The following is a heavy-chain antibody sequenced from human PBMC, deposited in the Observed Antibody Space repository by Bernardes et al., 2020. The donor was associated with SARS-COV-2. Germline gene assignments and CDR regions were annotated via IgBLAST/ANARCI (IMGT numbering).Heavy chain of an antibody. Sequence: GESLRLSCAASGFTFSSSGMHWVRQAPGKGLEWVAVISYDETKKYYVDSVQGRFTISRDNSKNTLYLQMNNLRAEDTAVYYCVKGGWENWGQGALVTVSS. CDR3: VKGGWEN. V-gene: IGHV3-30*18. CDR1: GFTFSSSG. CDR2: ISYDETKK. D-gene: IGHD1-26*01. J-gene: IGHJ4*02.